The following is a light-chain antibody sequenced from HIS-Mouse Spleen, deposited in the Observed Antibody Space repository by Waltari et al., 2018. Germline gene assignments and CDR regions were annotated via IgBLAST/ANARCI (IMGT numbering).Light chain of an antibody. CDR3: YSTDSSGNHRV. Sequence: SYELTQPPSVSVSPGQTARITCSGDALPKKHAYWYHQKSGQAPVLVSYEDSKRPSGIPERFSGSSSGTMATLTISGAQVEDEADYYCYSTDSSGNHRVFGGGTKLTVL. CDR2: EDS. J-gene: IGLJ2*01. CDR1: ALPKKH. V-gene: IGLV3-10*01.